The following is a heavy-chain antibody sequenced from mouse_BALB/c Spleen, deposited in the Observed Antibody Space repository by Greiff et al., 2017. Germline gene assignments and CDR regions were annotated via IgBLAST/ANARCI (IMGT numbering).Heavy chain of an antibody. CDR2: IDPANGNT. Sequence: EVQLQESGAELVKPGASVKLSCTASGFNIKDTYMHWVKQRPEQGLEWIGRIDPANGNTKYDPKFQGKATITADTSSNTAYLQLSSLTSEDTAVYYCARGGIYYGYDVGYFDVWGAGTTVTVSS. CDR1: GFNIKDTY. V-gene: IGHV14-3*02. D-gene: IGHD2-2*01. J-gene: IGHJ1*01. CDR3: ARGGIYYGYDVGYFDV.